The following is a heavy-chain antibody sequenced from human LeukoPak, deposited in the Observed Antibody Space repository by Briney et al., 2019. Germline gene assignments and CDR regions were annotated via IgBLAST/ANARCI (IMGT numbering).Heavy chain of an antibody. CDR2: ISGSGGRT. Sequence: GWSLRLSCAASGFTFSSYAMSWVRQAPGKGLEWDSAISGSGGRTYYADSGKGRFTISRDNSKNTLYLQMNSLRAEDTAVYSCAKPWLPGIEVAGMLDYWGQGTLVTVSS. J-gene: IGHJ4*02. D-gene: IGHD6-19*01. CDR1: GFTFSSYA. V-gene: IGHV3-23*01. CDR3: AKPWLPGIEVAGMLDY.